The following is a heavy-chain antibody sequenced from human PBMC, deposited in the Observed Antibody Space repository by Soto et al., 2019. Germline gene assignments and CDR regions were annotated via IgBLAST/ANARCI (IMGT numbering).Heavy chain of an antibody. CDR2: IYYSGTT. CDR3: ARSSSRWYYFDY. Sequence: SSETLSLTCTVSGGSFSSKEYYWNWIRQHPGKGLEWIGYIYYSGTTYYSPSLKSRVSMSVDTSQSHFSLNLSSVTAADTAVYYCARSSSRWYYFDYWGQGAQVTVSS. D-gene: IGHD6-13*01. CDR1: GGSFSSKEYY. J-gene: IGHJ4*02. V-gene: IGHV4-31*03.